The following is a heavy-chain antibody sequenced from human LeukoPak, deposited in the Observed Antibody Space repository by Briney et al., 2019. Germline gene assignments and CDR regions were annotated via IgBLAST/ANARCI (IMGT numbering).Heavy chain of an antibody. Sequence: SETLSLTCTVSGGSISSSSYYRGWIRQPPGKGLEWIGSIYYSGSTYYNPSLKSRVTISVDTSKNQFSLKLSSVTAADTAVYYCARDEEWELPSTYFDYWGQGTLVTVSS. V-gene: IGHV4-39*07. CDR1: GGSISSSSYY. J-gene: IGHJ4*02. CDR2: IYYSGST. CDR3: ARDEEWELPSTYFDY. D-gene: IGHD1-26*01.